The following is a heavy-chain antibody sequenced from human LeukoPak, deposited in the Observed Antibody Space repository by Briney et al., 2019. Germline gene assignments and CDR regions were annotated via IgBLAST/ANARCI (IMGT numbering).Heavy chain of an antibody. CDR1: GFTFSSYA. CDR3: ARGRSGGLDF. CDR2: VFGSGGGT. J-gene: IGHJ4*02. D-gene: IGHD2-8*02. V-gene: IGHV3-23*01. Sequence: GGSLRLSCAASGFTFSSYAMSWVRQAPGKGLEWVSSVFGSGGGTYYADSVKGRFTISRENAKNSLYLQVNSLRAGDTAVYYCARGRSGGLDFWGQGTLVTVSS.